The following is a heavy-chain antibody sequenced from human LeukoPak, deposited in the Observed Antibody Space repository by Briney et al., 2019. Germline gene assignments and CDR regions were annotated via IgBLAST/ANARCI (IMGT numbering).Heavy chain of an antibody. CDR1: GGSFSGYY. J-gene: IGHJ4*02. D-gene: IGHD3-9*01. Sequence: PSETLSLTCAVYGGSFSGYYWSWIRQPPGKGLEWIGEINHSGSTNYNPSLKSRVTISVDTSKNQFSLKLSSVTAADTAVYYCARGGDIEGFDYWGQGTLVTVSS. CDR2: INHSGST. V-gene: IGHV4-34*01. CDR3: ARGGDIEGFDY.